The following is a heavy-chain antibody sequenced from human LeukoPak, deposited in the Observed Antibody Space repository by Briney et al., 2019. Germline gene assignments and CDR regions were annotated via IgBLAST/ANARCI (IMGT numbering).Heavy chain of an antibody. CDR2: FDPEDGET. CDR1: GYTLTELS. V-gene: IGHV1-24*01. Sequence: GASVKVSGKVSGYTLTELSMHWVRQAPGKGLEWMGGFDPEDGETIYAQKFQGRVTMTEDTSTDTAYMELSSLRSEDTAVYYCATLNTMADAFDIWGQGTMVTVSP. CDR3: ATLNTMADAFDI. J-gene: IGHJ3*02. D-gene: IGHD3-10*01.